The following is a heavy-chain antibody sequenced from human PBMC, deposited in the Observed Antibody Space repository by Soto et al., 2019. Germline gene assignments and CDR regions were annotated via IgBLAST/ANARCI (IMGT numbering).Heavy chain of an antibody. CDR2: IYYSGGT. V-gene: IGHV4-59*01. CDR3: ARGGDNYGDYYYYMDV. J-gene: IGHJ6*03. CDR1: GGSISSYY. Sequence: SETLSLTCTVSGGSISSYYWSWIRQPPGKGLEWIGYIYYSGGTNYNPSLKSRVTISVDTSKNQFSLKLSSVTAADTAVYYCARGGDNYGDYYYYMDVWGKGTTVTVSS. D-gene: IGHD3-10*01.